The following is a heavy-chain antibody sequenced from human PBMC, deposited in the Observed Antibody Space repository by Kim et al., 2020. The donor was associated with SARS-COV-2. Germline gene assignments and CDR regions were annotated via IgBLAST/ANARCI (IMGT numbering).Heavy chain of an antibody. CDR3: ARGGSNYDILTGLLYFYSYGMDG. V-gene: IGHV3-21*01. Sequence: GGSLRLSCAASGFTFSSYSMNWVRQAPGKGLEWVSSISSSSSYIYYADLVKGRFTISRDNAKNSLYLQMNSLRAADTAVYYCARGGSNYDILTGLLYFYSYGMDGWGQGTTVTVSS. D-gene: IGHD3-9*01. CDR2: ISSSSSYI. CDR1: GFTFSSYS. J-gene: IGHJ6*02.